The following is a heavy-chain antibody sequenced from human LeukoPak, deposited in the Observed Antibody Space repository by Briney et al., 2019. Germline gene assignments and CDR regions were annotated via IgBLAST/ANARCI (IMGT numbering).Heavy chain of an antibody. CDR3: AKDDGQQGPRPGAFDI. Sequence: PGGPLRLSCAASGFTFSSYAMSWVRQAPGKGLEWVSAISGNGGSTYYADSVKGRFTISRDNSKNTLYLQMNNLRAEDTALYYCAKDDGQQGPRPGAFDIWGQGTMVTVSS. D-gene: IGHD1/OR15-1a*01. V-gene: IGHV3-23*01. CDR2: ISGNGGST. CDR1: GFTFSSYA. J-gene: IGHJ3*02.